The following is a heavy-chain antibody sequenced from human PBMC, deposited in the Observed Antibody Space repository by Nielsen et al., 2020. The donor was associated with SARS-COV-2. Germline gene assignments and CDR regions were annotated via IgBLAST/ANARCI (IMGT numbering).Heavy chain of an antibody. CDR3: ARTPLPTYYDSSGYCLFDY. J-gene: IGHJ4*02. CDR2: ISGSGGST. CDR1: GFTFSSYA. Sequence: GGSLRLSCAASGFTFSSYAMSWVRQAPGKGLEWVSAISGSGGSTYYADSVKGRFTISRDNSKNTLYLQMNSLRAEDTAVYYCARTPLPTYYDSSGYCLFDYWGQGTLVTVSS. D-gene: IGHD3-22*01. V-gene: IGHV3-23*01.